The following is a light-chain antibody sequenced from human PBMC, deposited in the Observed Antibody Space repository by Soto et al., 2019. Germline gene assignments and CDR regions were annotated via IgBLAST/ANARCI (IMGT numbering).Light chain of an antibody. V-gene: IGKV3-15*01. CDR2: GAS. Sequence: EIVMTQSPATLSVSPGERATLSCRASQSVSSNLAWYQQKPGQAPRLLIYGASTRATGIPARFSGSGSGTDFTLTIISLQSEDFAVYYCQQYNNWPPPYTFGQGTKLEIK. CDR3: QQYNNWPPPYT. CDR1: QSVSSN. J-gene: IGKJ2*01.